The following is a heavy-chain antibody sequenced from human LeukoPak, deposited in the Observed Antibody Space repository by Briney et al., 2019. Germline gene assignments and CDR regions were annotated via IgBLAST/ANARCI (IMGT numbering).Heavy chain of an antibody. CDR2: IDYSGSS. CDR1: GGSISSGDNY. J-gene: IGHJ5*02. V-gene: IGHV4-31*03. CDR3: ARRSYRSGRYNWFDP. D-gene: IGHD3-10*01. Sequence: SSQTLSLTCTVSGGSISSGDNYWDWIRQHPGKGLEWIGAIDYSGSSYYNPSLKSRLTTSVDTSKNHFPLKQSSGTAADTAVYYCARRSYRSGRYNWFDPWGQGTLVTVSS.